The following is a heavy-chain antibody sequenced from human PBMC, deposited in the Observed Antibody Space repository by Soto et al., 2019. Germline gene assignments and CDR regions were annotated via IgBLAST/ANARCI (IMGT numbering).Heavy chain of an antibody. CDR2: IGGSGGNT. Sequence: EVQLLESGGGLVQPGGSLRLSCAASGFTFSSYAMSWVRQGPGKGLEWVSAIGGSGGNTYYADSVKGRFTISRDNSKNTLYLKMNNMRADDTAVYYCAKIKGQLMVHAIPDYWGQGTLVTVSS. J-gene: IGHJ4*02. CDR1: GFTFSSYA. D-gene: IGHD2-8*01. CDR3: AKIKGQLMVHAIPDY. V-gene: IGHV3-23*01.